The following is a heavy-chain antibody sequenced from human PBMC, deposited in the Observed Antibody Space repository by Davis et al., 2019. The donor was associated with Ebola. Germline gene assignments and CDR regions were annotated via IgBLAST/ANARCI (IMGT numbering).Heavy chain of an antibody. J-gene: IGHJ4*02. D-gene: IGHD2-2*03. CDR1: GGSISSGGYY. Sequence: LRLSCTVSGGSISSGGYYWSWIRQHPGKGLEWIGYIYYSGSTYYNPSLKSRVTISVDTSKNQFSLNLSSVTAADTAVYYCARCGYYSRRFDYWGQGALVTVSS. CDR2: IYYSGST. V-gene: IGHV4-31*03. CDR3: ARCGYYSRRFDY.